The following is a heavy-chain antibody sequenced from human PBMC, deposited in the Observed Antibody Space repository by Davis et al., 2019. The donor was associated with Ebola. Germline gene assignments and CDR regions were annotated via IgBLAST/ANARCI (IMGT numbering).Heavy chain of an antibody. CDR2: INHSGST. V-gene: IGHV4-34*01. CDR1: GGSFSGYY. J-gene: IGHJ4*02. D-gene: IGHD2-15*01. Sequence: GSLRLSCAVYGGSFSGYYWSWIRQPPGKGLEWIGEINHSGSTNYNPSLKSRVTISVDTSKNQFSLKLSSVTAADTAVYYCAREGGGTWGYWGQGSLVTVSS. CDR3: AREGGGTWGY.